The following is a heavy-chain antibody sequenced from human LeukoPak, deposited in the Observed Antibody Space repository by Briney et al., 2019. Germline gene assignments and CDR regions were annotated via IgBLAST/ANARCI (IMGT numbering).Heavy chain of an antibody. CDR2: IYHSGST. J-gene: IGHJ6*03. Sequence: SETLSLTCAVSGYSISSGYYWGWIRQPPGKGLEWIGSIYHSGSTYYNPSLKSRVTISVDTSKNQFSLKLSSVTAADTAVYYCARHSDDGYDILTGYLPLYYYYYMDVWGKGTTVTVSS. CDR1: GYSISSGYY. V-gene: IGHV4-38-2*01. D-gene: IGHD3-9*01. CDR3: ARHSDDGYDILTGYLPLYYYYYMDV.